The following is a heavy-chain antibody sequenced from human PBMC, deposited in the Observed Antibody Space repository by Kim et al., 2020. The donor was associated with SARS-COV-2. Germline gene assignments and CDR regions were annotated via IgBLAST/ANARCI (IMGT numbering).Heavy chain of an antibody. CDR3: ARDTTYYYDSSGSWYFDL. D-gene: IGHD3-22*01. J-gene: IGHJ2*01. V-gene: IGHV4-59*01. CDR2: IYYSGST. CDR1: GGSISSYY. Sequence: SETLSLTCTVSGGSISSYYWSWIRQPPGKGLEWIGYIYYSGSTNYNPSLKSRVTISVDTSKNQFSLKLSSVTAADTAVYYCARDTTYYYDSSGSWYFDLWGRGTLVTVSS.